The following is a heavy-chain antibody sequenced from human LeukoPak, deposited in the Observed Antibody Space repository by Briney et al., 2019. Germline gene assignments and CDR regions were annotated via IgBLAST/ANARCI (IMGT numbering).Heavy chain of an antibody. CDR3: AKDEVTSGGGLSS. D-gene: IGHD2-21*02. CDR1: GFTVSGTH. CDR2: MYTGGTT. V-gene: IGHV3-53*01. J-gene: IGHJ5*02. Sequence: GGSLRLSCAASGFTVSGTHMSWVRQAPGKGLEWVSAMYTGGTTYYADSVTGRFTVSRDTSRNTLFLHMDSLRAEDTAVYYCAKDEVTSGGGLSSWGQGTLVIVSS.